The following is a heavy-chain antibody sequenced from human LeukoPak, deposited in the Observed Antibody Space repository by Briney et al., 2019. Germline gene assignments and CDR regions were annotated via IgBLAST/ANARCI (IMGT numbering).Heavy chain of an antibody. CDR1: GFTFSSYS. CDR3: ASIGAGHAFDI. Sequence: PGGSLRPSCAASGFTFSSYSMNWVRQAPGKGLEWVSSISSSSSYIYYADSVKGRFTISRDNAKNSLYLQMNSLRAEDTAVYYCASIGAGHAFDIWGQGTMVTVSS. CDR2: ISSSSSYI. V-gene: IGHV3-21*01. J-gene: IGHJ3*02.